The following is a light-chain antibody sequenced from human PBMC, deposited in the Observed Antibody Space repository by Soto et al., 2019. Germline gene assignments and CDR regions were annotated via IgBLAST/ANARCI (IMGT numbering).Light chain of an antibody. CDR2: DVS. Sequence: QSALTQPASVSGSPGQSITISCTGTSSDVGDYNYVSWYQQYPGKAPKLMIYDVSNRPSGVSNRFSGSKSGNTASLTISGLQAEDEADYYCSSYTGSSTLVFGGGTKVTVL. J-gene: IGLJ2*01. CDR1: SSDVGDYNY. V-gene: IGLV2-14*03. CDR3: SSYTGSSTLV.